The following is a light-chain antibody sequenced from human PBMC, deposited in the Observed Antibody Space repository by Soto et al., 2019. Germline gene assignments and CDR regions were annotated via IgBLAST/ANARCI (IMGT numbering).Light chain of an antibody. V-gene: IGKV3-20*01. CDR3: QQYSSSPLT. CDR2: GAS. CDR1: QSVSSSY. J-gene: IGKJ4*01. Sequence: EIVLTQSPGTLSLSPGERATLSCRASQSVSSSYLAWYQQKPGQATRLLIYGASSRATGIPDRFSGSGSGTDFTLTISRLEPEDFAVYYCQQYSSSPLTFGVGTKVEIK.